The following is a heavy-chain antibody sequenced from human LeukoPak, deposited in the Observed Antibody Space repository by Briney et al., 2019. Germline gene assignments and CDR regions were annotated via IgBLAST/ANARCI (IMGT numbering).Heavy chain of an antibody. V-gene: IGHV3-23*01. J-gene: IGHJ4*02. D-gene: IGHD2-8*01. CDR2: IGGSGGST. Sequence: GGSLRLSCAASGFTFSSYAVSWVRQAPGKGLEWVSSIGGSGGSTYSADSVKGRFTISRDNSKNTLYLQMNSLRAEDTALYYCAKDRSCTNDICHGDFDYWGQGTLVTVSS. CDR3: AKDRSCTNDICHGDFDY. CDR1: GFTFSSYA.